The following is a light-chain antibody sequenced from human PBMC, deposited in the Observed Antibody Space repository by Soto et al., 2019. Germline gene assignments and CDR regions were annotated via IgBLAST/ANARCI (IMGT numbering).Light chain of an antibody. Sequence: DIQMTQSPSSLSASVGDRVTSTRRASQSISSYLNWYQQTPGKAPKLLIYAASSLQSGVPSRFIRSGSGTDFTLTISSLHPEDFATDYCQQTSSTPLTFGGGTKVEIK. CDR3: QQTSSTPLT. J-gene: IGKJ4*01. CDR1: QSISSY. CDR2: AAS. V-gene: IGKV1-39*01.